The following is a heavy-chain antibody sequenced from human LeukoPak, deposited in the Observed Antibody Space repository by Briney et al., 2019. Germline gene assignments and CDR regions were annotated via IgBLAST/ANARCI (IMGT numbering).Heavy chain of an antibody. V-gene: IGHV4-59*01. CDR1: GGSISNYY. CDR3: ARGGLPRENWFDP. D-gene: IGHD1-26*01. Sequence: SETLSLTCTVSGGSISNYYWSWIRPPAGKGLEGIGYIYYSGSTNYNPSLKSRVTRSVDTSKNQFSLKLSSVTAADTAVYYCARGGLPRENWFDPWGQGTLVTVSS. J-gene: IGHJ5*02. CDR2: IYYSGST.